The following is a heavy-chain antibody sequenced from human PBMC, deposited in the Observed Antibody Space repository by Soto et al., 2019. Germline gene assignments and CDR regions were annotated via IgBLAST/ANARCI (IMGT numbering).Heavy chain of an antibody. CDR1: GFTFSSYA. CDR2: ISGSGGST. D-gene: IGHD3-10*01. Sequence: LRLSCAASGFTFSSYAMSWVRQAPGKGLEWVSAISGSGGSTYYADSVKGRFTISRDNSKNTLYLQMNSLRAEDTAVYYCAKDSLKSSYYYYGMDVWGQGTTVTVSS. J-gene: IGHJ6*02. V-gene: IGHV3-23*01. CDR3: AKDSLKSSYYYYGMDV.